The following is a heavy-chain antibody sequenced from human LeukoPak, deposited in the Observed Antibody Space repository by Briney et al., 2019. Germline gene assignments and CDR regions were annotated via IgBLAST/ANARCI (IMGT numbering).Heavy chain of an antibody. D-gene: IGHD2-2*01. CDR3: AKDLSAARQFHYYYGLDV. CDR1: GFTFSSYG. V-gene: IGHV3-30*18. J-gene: IGHJ6*02. CDR2: VSYDGSNK. Sequence: GGSLRHSCAASGFTFSSYGMHWVRQAPGKGLEWLAVVSYDGSNKYYADSVKGRFTIFRDNSKNTLYLQMNSLRAEDTAMYYCAKDLSAARQFHYYYGLDVWGQGTTVTVSS.